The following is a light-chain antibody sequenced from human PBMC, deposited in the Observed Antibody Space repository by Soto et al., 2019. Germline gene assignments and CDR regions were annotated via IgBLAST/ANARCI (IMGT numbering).Light chain of an antibody. J-gene: IGKJ1*01. CDR3: QQYHNWWT. CDR1: QNIGSN. V-gene: IGKV3-15*01. CDR2: GAS. Sequence: EIMMTHSPSSRSVSPEERVTLSCRASQNIGSNLAWYQQKFGQAPRLLIYGASTRVTGIPARISGSGSGTEFTLTITSLQSEDFGVYHCQQYHNWWTFGQGTKVDIK.